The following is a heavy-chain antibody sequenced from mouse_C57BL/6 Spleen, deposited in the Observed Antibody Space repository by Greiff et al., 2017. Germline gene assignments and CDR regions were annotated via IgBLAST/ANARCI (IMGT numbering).Heavy chain of an antibody. J-gene: IGHJ3*01. Sequence: EVQRVESGAELVRPGASVKLSCTASGFNIKDDYMHWVKQRPEQGLEWIGWIDPENGDTEYASKFQGKATITADTSSNTAYLQLSSLTSEDTAVYYCTTPPTSGNYEAWFAYWGQGTLVTVSA. CDR1: GFNIKDDY. CDR2: IDPENGDT. CDR3: TTPPTSGNYEAWFAY. V-gene: IGHV14-4*01. D-gene: IGHD2-1*01.